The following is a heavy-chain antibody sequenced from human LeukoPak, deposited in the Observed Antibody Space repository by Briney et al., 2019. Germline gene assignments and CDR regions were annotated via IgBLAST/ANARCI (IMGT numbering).Heavy chain of an antibody. CDR1: GFTFSNYW. Sequence: GGSLRLSCEGSGFTFSNYWMTWVRQAPEKGLEWVANIKPSGSEQHYADSVEGRFTISRDNAKNSLYLQMNSLRAEDTAVYYCATYSSSNGREFQYWGQGTLVTVSS. CDR3: ATYSSSNGREFQY. J-gene: IGHJ1*01. CDR2: IKPSGSEQ. V-gene: IGHV3-7*01. D-gene: IGHD2-2*01.